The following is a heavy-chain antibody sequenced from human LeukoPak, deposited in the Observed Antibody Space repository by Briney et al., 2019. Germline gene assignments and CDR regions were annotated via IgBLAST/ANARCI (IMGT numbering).Heavy chain of an antibody. Sequence: GGFLRLSCAASGFSVSRNYMTWVRQAPGKGLEWVSVIYSGGSTYYADSVRGRFTISRDNSKNTLYLQMSSLRAEDTAVYYCARDGTLGEVLDYWGQGTLVTVSS. CDR3: ARDGTLGEVLDY. D-gene: IGHD3-16*01. J-gene: IGHJ4*02. CDR1: GFSVSRNY. CDR2: IYSGGST. V-gene: IGHV3-53*01.